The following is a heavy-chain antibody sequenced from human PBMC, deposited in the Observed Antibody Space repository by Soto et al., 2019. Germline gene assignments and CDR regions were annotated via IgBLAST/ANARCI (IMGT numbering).Heavy chain of an antibody. CDR3: AKGSASAPPSYFDS. J-gene: IGHJ4*02. V-gene: IGHV3-23*01. CDR1: GFTFSSFA. Sequence: GGFLRLSCTASGFTFSSFARSWVRQAPGKGLEWVSAITDDGRDTWGADSVKGRFTISRDNSKTTLYLQTNSLRAEDTAIYYCAKGSASAPPSYFDSWGQGTLVTVSS. CDR2: ITDDGRDT.